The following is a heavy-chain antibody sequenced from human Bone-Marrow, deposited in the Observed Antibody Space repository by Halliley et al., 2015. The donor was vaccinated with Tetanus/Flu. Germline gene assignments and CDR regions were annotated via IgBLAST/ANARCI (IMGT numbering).Heavy chain of an antibody. J-gene: IGHJ4*01. V-gene: IGHV4-59*01. CDR2: GYYTGTT. Sequence: WIGCGYYTGTTDYKPPLRGRVSISADASKNQFSLKVKSLTAADTAVYYCARAGRVVGATSGFDYWGHGTRVTVSS. CDR3: ARAGRVVGATSGFDY. D-gene: IGHD1-26*01.